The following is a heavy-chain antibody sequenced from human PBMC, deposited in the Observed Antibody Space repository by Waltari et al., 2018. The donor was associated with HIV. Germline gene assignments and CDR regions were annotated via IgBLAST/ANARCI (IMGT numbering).Heavy chain of an antibody. CDR1: GGSISSSSYY. J-gene: IGHJ4*02. CDR3: ARLNTQTDPYYDFWSGYPIFDY. CDR2: IYYSGST. V-gene: IGHV4-39*01. D-gene: IGHD3-3*01. Sequence: QLQLQESGPGLVKPSETLSLTCTVSGGSISSSSYYWGWIRQPPGKGLEWIGSIYYSGSTYYNPSLKSRVTISVDTSKNQFSLKLSSVTAADTAVYYCARLNTQTDPYYDFWSGYPIFDYWGQGTLVTVSS.